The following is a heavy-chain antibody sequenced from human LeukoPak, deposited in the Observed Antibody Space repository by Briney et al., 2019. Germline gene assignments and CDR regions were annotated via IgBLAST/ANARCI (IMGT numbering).Heavy chain of an antibody. J-gene: IGHJ4*02. CDR2: IYYNGNT. V-gene: IGHV4-59*01. CDR1: GGSINNNY. D-gene: IGHD6-19*01. Sequence: SETLSLTCTVSGGSINNNYWSWFRQSPGKGLEWIGYIYYNGNTNYNTSLESRVTISVDTSKNQIHLRPSSVTAADTAVYYCARGGWSQDYWGQGTLVTVSS. CDR3: ARGGWSQDY.